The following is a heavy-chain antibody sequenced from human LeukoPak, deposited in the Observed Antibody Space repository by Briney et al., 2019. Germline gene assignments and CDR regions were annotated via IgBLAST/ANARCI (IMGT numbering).Heavy chain of an antibody. J-gene: IGHJ5*02. V-gene: IGHV1-69*05. CDR2: IIPIFGTA. CDR3: AKGGPFGYSSSRDWFDP. D-gene: IGHD6-13*01. CDR1: GGTFSSYA. Sequence: SVKVSCKASGGTFSSYAISWVRQAPGQGLEWMGGIIPIFGTANYAQKFQGRVTITTDESTSTAYMELSSLRSEDTAVYYCAKGGPFGYSSSRDWFDPWGQGTLVTVSS.